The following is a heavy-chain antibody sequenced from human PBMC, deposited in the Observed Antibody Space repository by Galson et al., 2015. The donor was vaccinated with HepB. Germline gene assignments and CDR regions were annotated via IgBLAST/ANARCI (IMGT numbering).Heavy chain of an antibody. D-gene: IGHD2-2*01. CDR3: ARDWRDVVVPAAIYLSY. CDR1: GFTFSSYA. V-gene: IGHV3-30-3*01. J-gene: IGHJ4*02. CDR2: ISYDGSNK. Sequence: SLRLSCAASGFTFSSYAMHWVRQAPGKGLEWVAVISYDGSNKYYADSVKGRFTISRDNSKNTLYLQMNSLRAEDTAVYYCARDWRDVVVPAAIYLSYWGQGTLVTVSS.